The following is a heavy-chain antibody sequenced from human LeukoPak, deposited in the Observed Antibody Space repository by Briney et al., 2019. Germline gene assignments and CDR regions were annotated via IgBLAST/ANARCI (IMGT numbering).Heavy chain of an antibody. Sequence: SETLSLTCTVSGGSISSSSYYWGWIRQPPGKGLEWIGSIYYSGSTYYNPSLKSRVTISVDTSKNQFSPKLSSVTAADTAVYYCASAYYYDSSGYYYVPYYFDYWGQGTLVTVSS. J-gene: IGHJ4*02. D-gene: IGHD3-22*01. CDR3: ASAYYYDSSGYYYVPYYFDY. CDR1: GGSISSSSYY. CDR2: IYYSGST. V-gene: IGHV4-39*01.